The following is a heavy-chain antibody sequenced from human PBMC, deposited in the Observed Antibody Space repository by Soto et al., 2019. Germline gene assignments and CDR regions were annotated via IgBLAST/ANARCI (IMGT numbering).Heavy chain of an antibody. CDR2: IYYSGST. V-gene: IGHV4-59*08. Sequence: SETLSLTCTVSGGSISSYYWSWIRQPPGKGLEWIGYIYYSGSTNYNPSLKSRVTISVDTSKNQFSLKLSSVTAADTAVYYCARLANFDWLSYFDYWGQGTLVTVSS. CDR3: ARLANFDWLSYFDY. CDR1: GGSISSYY. J-gene: IGHJ4*02. D-gene: IGHD3-9*01.